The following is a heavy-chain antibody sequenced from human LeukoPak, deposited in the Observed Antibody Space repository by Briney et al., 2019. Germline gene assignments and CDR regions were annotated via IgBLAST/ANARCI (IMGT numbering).Heavy chain of an antibody. CDR2: ISSSGSTI. D-gene: IGHD1-1*01. CDR1: GFTFSHHG. J-gene: IGHJ6*03. CDR3: ARGHRGTYYYYYMDV. Sequence: GVSLRLSCAASGFTFSHHGMNWVRQAPGKGLEWVSYISSSGSTIYYADSVKGRFTISRDNAKNSLYLQMNSLRAEDTAVYYCARGHRGTYYYYYMDVWGKGTTVTVSS. V-gene: IGHV3-48*04.